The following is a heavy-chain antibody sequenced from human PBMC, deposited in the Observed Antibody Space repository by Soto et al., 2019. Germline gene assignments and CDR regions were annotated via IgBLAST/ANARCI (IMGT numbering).Heavy chain of an antibody. D-gene: IGHD6-13*01. V-gene: IGHV4-30-4*01. CDR3: AREAAETVGDGYWCDP. CDR1: GGSISSGDYY. Sequence: SETLSVTCTVSGGSISSGDYYWSWIRRPPGKGLEWIGYIYDSGSTDYNPSLTSRVTVSVDTSKNQFSLKLRFVTAADTAVYYCAREAAETVGDGYWCDPWGQGTLVTVSS. CDR2: IYDSGST. J-gene: IGHJ5*02.